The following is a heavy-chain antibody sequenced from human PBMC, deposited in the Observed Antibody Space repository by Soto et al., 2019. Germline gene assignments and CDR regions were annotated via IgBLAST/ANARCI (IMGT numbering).Heavy chain of an antibody. CDR2: ISGSGGST. D-gene: IGHD3-22*01. CDR3: AKAGHGYDSSGYYYHFDY. CDR1: GFTFSSYA. V-gene: IGHV3-23*01. J-gene: IGHJ4*02. Sequence: GGSLRLSCAASGFTFSSYAMSWVRQAPGKGLEWVSAISGSGGSTYYADSVKGRFTISRDNSKNTLYLQMNSLRAEDTAVYYCAKAGHGYDSSGYYYHFDYRGQGTLVTVSS.